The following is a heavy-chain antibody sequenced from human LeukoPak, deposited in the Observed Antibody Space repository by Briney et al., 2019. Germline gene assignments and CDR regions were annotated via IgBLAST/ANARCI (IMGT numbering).Heavy chain of an antibody. Sequence: GASVKVSCKASGYTFTSYGISWVRQAPGQGLEWMGWISAYNGNTNYAQKLQGRVTMTTDTSTSTAYMELRSLRSDDTAVYYCARGAAGGSYYANWFDPWGQGTLVTVSS. V-gene: IGHV1-18*01. CDR3: ARGAAGGSYYANWFDP. CDR1: GYTFTSYG. CDR2: ISAYNGNT. J-gene: IGHJ5*02. D-gene: IGHD1-26*01.